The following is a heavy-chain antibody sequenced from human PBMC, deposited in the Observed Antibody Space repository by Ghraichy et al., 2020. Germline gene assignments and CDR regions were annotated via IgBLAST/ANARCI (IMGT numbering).Heavy chain of an antibody. D-gene: IGHD2-15*01. CDR3: ARDIGYCSGGSCYAHPRWFDS. V-gene: IGHV1-69*13. Sequence: SVKVSCKASGGTFSSYAISWVRQAPGQGLEWMGGIIPIFGTANYAQKFQDRVTITADESTSTAYMELSSLRSEDTAVYYCARDIGYCSGGSCYAHPRWFDSWGQGTLVTVSS. J-gene: IGHJ5*01. CDR1: GGTFSSYA. CDR2: IIPIFGTA.